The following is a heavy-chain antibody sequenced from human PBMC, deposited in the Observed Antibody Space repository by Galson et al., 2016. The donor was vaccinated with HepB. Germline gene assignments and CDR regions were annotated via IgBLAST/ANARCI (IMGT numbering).Heavy chain of an antibody. D-gene: IGHD2-2*01. CDR1: GLTFSSYS. V-gene: IGHV3-30*03. CDR3: ARDGISSLDQ. CDR2: ITPEGSDT. J-gene: IGHJ1*01. Sequence: SLRLSCAASGLTFSSYSMHWVRQAPGKGLDWVALITPEGSDTYYADAVKGRFTISRDNSKNTLSLQMNSLRAEDTAIYYCARDGISSLDQRGQRILVTV.